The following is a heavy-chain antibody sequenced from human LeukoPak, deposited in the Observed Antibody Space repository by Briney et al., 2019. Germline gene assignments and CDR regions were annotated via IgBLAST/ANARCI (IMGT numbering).Heavy chain of an antibody. Sequence: GSLRLSCAASGFTFSNYWMTWVRQAPGKGPEWVANIKQDGSERNYVDSVKGRFTIARDNTKNSLYLQMTSLRGEDTAVYYCAGRAGKPGNTPWCFDYWGQGALVTVSS. CDR1: GFTFSNYW. J-gene: IGHJ4*02. CDR2: IKQDGSER. V-gene: IGHV3-7*01. CDR3: AGRAGKPGNTPWCFDY. D-gene: IGHD1-7*01.